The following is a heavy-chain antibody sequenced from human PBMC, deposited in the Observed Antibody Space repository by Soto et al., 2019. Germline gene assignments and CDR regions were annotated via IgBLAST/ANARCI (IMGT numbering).Heavy chain of an antibody. J-gene: IGHJ3*02. CDR2: ISGSGGRT. CDR3: AIIACGAKVTTRSAFDI. Sequence: EVHLLESGGGLVQPGGSLRLSCAASGFTFSSYAMSWVRQAPGKGLLWVSAISGSGGRTYYADSVKGRFTISRDNSKNPLYLQMSSLRAKDTAVYYCAIIACGAKVTTRSAFDIWGQGKMVTVAS. D-gene: IGHD4-17*01. CDR1: GFTFSSYA. V-gene: IGHV3-23*01.